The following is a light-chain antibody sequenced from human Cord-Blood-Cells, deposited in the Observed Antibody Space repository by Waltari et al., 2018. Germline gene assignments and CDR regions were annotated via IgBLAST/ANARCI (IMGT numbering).Light chain of an antibody. CDR2: AAS. Sequence: DIQMTQSPSSLSASVGARVTLTCRASQSISSYLNWYQQKPGKAPKLLIYAASSLQSGVPSRFSGSGSGTDFTLTISSLQPEDFATYYCQQSYSTPHSFGQGTKLEIK. V-gene: IGKV1-39*01. CDR1: QSISSY. CDR3: QQSYSTPHS. J-gene: IGKJ2*03.